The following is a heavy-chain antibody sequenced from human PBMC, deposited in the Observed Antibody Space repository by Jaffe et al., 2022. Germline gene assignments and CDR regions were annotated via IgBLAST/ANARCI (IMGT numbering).Heavy chain of an antibody. CDR2: IIPILGIA. J-gene: IGHJ3*02. D-gene: IGHD3-10*01. Sequence: QVQLVQSGAEVKKPGSSVKVSCKASGGTFSSYTISWVRQAPGQGLEWMGRIIPILGIANYAQKFQGRVTITADKSTSTAYMELSSLRSEDTAVYYCARDGLFRGVTSGDAFDIWGQGTMVTVSS. CDR1: GGTFSSYT. V-gene: IGHV1-69*08. CDR3: ARDGLFRGVTSGDAFDI.